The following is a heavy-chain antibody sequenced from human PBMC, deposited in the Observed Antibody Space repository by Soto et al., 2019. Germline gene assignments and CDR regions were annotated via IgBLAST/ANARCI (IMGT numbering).Heavy chain of an antibody. V-gene: IGHV4-31*03. CDR3: VREGIISTGTSMDV. CDR2: IHYSGSS. Sequence: QVQLQESGPGLVKPSQTLSLTCNVSGGSISSGGYYWSWIRQLPGRGLEWIGYIHYSGSSYHNPSLKSRATISVDTSKNQFSLTLNSVTAADTAVYYCVREGIISTGTSMDVWGQGTTVTVSS. D-gene: IGHD1-1*01. CDR1: GGSISSGGYY. J-gene: IGHJ6*02.